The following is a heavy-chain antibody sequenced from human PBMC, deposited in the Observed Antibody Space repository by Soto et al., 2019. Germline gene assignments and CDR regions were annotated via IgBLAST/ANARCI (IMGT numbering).Heavy chain of an antibody. J-gene: IGHJ6*02. CDR1: GFTFSSYG. CDR2: LGGAGAR. CDR3: TRASFGVGMDL. D-gene: IGHD3-10*01. Sequence: GGSLRLSCAASGFTFSSYGMHWVRQAPGKGLEWVSSLGGAGAREYAESVKGRFVISRDNANSLYLQMDSLRAGDTAIYYCTRASFGVGMDLWGQGTPVTVSS. V-gene: IGHV3-13*01.